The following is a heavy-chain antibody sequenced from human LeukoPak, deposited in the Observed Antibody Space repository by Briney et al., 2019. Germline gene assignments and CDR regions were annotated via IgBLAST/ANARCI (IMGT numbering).Heavy chain of an antibody. J-gene: IGHJ4*02. CDR2: IYYSGST. CDR3: ARHGYYDSSGYSPGGYFDY. V-gene: IGHV4-59*08. Sequence: SETLSLTCTVSGGSISSYYWSWIRQPPGKGLEWIGYIYYSGSTNYNPSLKSRVTISVDTSKNQFSLKLSSVTAADTAVYYCARHGYYDSSGYSPGGYFDYWGQGTLVTVSS. D-gene: IGHD3-22*01. CDR1: GGSISSYY.